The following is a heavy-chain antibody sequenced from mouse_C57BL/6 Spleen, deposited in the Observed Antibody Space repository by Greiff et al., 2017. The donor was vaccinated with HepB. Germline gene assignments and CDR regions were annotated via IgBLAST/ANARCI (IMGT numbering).Heavy chain of an antibody. CDR2: IRNKANNHAT. Sequence: EVMLVESGGGLVQPGGSMKLSCAASGFTFSDAWMDWVRQSPEKGLEWVADIRNKANNHATYYAESVKGRFTISRDDSKSSVYLQMNSLRAEDTGIYYCTGSWFAYWGQGTLVTVSA. J-gene: IGHJ3*01. CDR3: TGSWFAY. V-gene: IGHV6-6*01. CDR1: GFTFSDAW.